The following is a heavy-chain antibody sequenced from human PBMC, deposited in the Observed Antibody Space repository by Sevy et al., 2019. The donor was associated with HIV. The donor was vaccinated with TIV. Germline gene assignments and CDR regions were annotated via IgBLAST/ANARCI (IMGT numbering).Heavy chain of an antibody. D-gene: IGHD7-27*01. CDR3: AGDPDWGALDR. Sequence: GGSLRLSCEVSGFTFSDFWMTWVRQSPGKGLEWVAYINQDERHINLLDSVRGRFTISRDNAKNSLYLQMDCLRAEDTAIYYYAGDPDWGALDRWGQGTLVTVSS. J-gene: IGHJ5*02. CDR1: GFTFSDFW. V-gene: IGHV3-7*01. CDR2: INQDERHI.